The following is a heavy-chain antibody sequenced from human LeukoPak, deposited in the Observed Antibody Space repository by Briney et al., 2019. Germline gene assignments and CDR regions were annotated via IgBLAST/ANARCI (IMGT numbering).Heavy chain of an antibody. Sequence: PGGSPRLSCAASGFTFHNYDMIWVRLATGKELEWASGIYWNGDRRGYADSVKGRFTISRDNAKKSLYLQVNSLRAEDTALYYCARRDYYGSGSPDSWGQGTLVTVSS. D-gene: IGHD3-10*01. CDR1: GFTFHNYD. CDR3: ARRDYYGSGSPDS. V-gene: IGHV3-20*04. J-gene: IGHJ4*02. CDR2: IYWNGDRR.